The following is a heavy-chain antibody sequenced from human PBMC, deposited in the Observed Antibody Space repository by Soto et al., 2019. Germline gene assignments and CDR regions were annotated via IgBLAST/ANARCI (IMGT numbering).Heavy chain of an antibody. V-gene: IGHV1-69*01. D-gene: IGHD6-13*01. Sequence: QVQLVQSGAEVKKPGSSVKVSCKASGGTFSSYAISWVRQAPGQGLEWMGGIIPICGTANYAQKFQGRVTITADESTSTAYMELSSLRSEETAVYYCARVIGIAAAGFGWFYPWGQGTLFTVSS. CDR2: IIPICGTA. CDR1: GGTFSSYA. J-gene: IGHJ5*02. CDR3: ARVIGIAAAGFGWFYP.